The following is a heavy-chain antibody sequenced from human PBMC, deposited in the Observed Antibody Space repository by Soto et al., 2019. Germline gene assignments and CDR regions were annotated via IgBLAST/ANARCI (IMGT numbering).Heavy chain of an antibody. CDR3: AKSGVYCTNGVCYNGWFDP. J-gene: IGHJ5*02. CDR1: GFTFSSYG. Sequence: GGSLRLSCAASGFTFSSYGMHWVRQAPGKGLEWVAVISYDGSNKYYADSVKGRFTISRDNSKNTLYLQMNSLRAEDTAVYYCAKSGVYCTNGVCYNGWFDPWGQGTLVTVSS. V-gene: IGHV3-30*18. CDR2: ISYDGSNK. D-gene: IGHD2-8*01.